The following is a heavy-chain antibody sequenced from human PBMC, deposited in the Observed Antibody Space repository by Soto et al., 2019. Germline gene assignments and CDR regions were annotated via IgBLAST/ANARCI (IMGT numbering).Heavy chain of an antibody. D-gene: IGHD5-12*01. V-gene: IGHV4-4*07. CDR1: GASISNAY. Sequence: SETLSLTCTVSGASISNAYWSWIRQAAGRRLEWIGRIHSSGTFNYNPPLKSRVSISRDTSKNQISLKLSSVTAADTAVYYCARDNIVSKGYGMDVWGQGTTVTVSS. CDR3: ARDNIVSKGYGMDV. J-gene: IGHJ6*02. CDR2: IHSSGTF.